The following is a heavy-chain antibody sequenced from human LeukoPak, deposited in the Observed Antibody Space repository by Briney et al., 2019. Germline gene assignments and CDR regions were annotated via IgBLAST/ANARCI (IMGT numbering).Heavy chain of an antibody. D-gene: IGHD1-26*01. V-gene: IGHV1-2*02. Sequence: ASVKVSCKASGYTFTDYYLHWVRQAPGHGLEWMGWINPKTGVTKYAQNFQGRVTMTRDTSINTAYMEVSRLRSDDTAVFYCARDLAMYSPDLDNWGQGTLVTVSS. J-gene: IGHJ4*02. CDR1: GYTFTDYY. CDR3: ARDLAMYSPDLDN. CDR2: INPKTGVT.